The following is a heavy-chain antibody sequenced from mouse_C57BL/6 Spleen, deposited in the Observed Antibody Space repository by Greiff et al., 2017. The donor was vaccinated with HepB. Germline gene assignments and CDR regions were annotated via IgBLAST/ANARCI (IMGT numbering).Heavy chain of an antibody. CDR2: IDPSDSYT. J-gene: IGHJ2*01. Sequence: VQLQQPGAELVKPGASVKLSCKASGYTFTSYWMQWVKQRPGQGLEWIGEIDPSDSYTNYNQKFKGKATLTVDTSSSTAYMQLSSLTSEDSAVYYCARRGIYYYYFDYWGQGTTLTVSS. D-gene: IGHD1-1*01. CDR3: ARRGIYYYYFDY. CDR1: GYTFTSYW. V-gene: IGHV1-50*01.